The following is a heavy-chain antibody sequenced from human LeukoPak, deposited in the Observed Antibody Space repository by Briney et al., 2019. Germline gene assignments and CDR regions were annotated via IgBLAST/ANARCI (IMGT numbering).Heavy chain of an antibody. CDR3: AREKYYYYGSGSYYYFDY. D-gene: IGHD3-10*01. Sequence: SETLSLTCTVSGGSISSYYWSWIRQPPGKGLEWIGYIYYSGSTNYNPSLKSRVTISVDTSKNQFSLKLSSVTAADTAVYYCAREKYYYYGSGSYYYFDYWGQGTLVTVSS. V-gene: IGHV4-59*01. CDR1: GGSISSYY. CDR2: IYYSGST. J-gene: IGHJ4*02.